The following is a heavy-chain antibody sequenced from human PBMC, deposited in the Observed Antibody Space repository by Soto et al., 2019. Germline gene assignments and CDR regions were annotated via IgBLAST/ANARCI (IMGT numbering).Heavy chain of an antibody. J-gene: IGHJ4*02. V-gene: IGHV3-23*01. CDR1: GFTFSSYA. Sequence: WGSLGVCCAASGFTFSSYAMSWVRQAPGKGLDFVSAPSGSGGSTYYADSVKGRFTISRDNSKNTLYLQMNSLRAEDTAVYYCAKDPPPTEYYDFWSGYYTESYFDYWGQGTMVTVSS. CDR2: PSGSGGST. D-gene: IGHD3-3*01. CDR3: AKDPPPTEYYDFWSGYYTESYFDY.